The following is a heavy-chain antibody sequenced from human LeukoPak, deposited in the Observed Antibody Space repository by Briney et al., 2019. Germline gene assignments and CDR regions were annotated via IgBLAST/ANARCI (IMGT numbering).Heavy chain of an antibody. CDR1: YGSISSYY. CDR2: IHYGGRT. Sequence: SETLSLTCTVSYGSISSYYWSWLRQPPGKGLEWIEWIHYGGRTNHNPSLKSRVTISVDTSKNQFSLKLSSMTAADTAVYYCARQQVRGVIFGDFDYWGQGTLVTVSS. J-gene: IGHJ4*02. D-gene: IGHD3-10*01. CDR3: ARQQVRGVIFGDFDY. V-gene: IGHV4-59*01.